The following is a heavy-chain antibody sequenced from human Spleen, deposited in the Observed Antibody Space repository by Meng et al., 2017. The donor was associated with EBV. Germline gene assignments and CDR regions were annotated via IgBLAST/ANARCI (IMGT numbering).Heavy chain of an antibody. CDR3: ARVGVRGETKPHGLGD. D-gene: IGHD3-10*01. CDR1: GFTFSESY. Sequence: QVQLVESGGGLVKPGGSLRLSGAASGFTFSESYMSWIRQAPGKGLEWVSYMSSGGSSMSIVDSLKGRFTISRDNGKNSLFLQMNSLRPEDTAVYYCARVGVRGETKPHGLGDWGQGTLVTVSS. CDR2: MSSGGSSM. V-gene: IGHV3-11*01. J-gene: IGHJ4*02.